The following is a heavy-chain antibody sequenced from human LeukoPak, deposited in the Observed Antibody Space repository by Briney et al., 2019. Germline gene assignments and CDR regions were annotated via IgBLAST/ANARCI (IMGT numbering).Heavy chain of an antibody. Sequence: SETLSLTCAVYGGSFSGYYWSWIRQPPGKGLEWIGEINHSGSTNYNPSLKSRVTISVDTSKNQFSLKLSSVTAADTAVYYCARARITMVRGGYYYGMDVWGQGTTVTVSS. CDR2: INHSGST. J-gene: IGHJ6*02. CDR3: ARARITMVRGGYYYGMDV. CDR1: GGSFSGYY. V-gene: IGHV4-34*01. D-gene: IGHD3-10*01.